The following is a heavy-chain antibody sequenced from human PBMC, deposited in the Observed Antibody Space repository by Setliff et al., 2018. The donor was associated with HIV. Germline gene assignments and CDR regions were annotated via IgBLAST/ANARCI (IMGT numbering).Heavy chain of an antibody. Sequence: SVKVSCKASGGTFSSYAISWVRQAPGQGLAWMGGIIPIFGTANYAQKFQGRVTITADESTSTAYMELSSLRSEDTAVYYCARGSITMVRGVIPYAFDIWGQGTMVTVSS. CDR1: GGTFSSYA. D-gene: IGHD3-10*01. J-gene: IGHJ3*02. CDR2: IIPIFGTA. V-gene: IGHV1-69*13. CDR3: ARGSITMVRGVIPYAFDI.